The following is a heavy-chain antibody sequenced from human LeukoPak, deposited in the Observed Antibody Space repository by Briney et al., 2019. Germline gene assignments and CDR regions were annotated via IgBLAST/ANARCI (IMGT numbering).Heavy chain of an antibody. J-gene: IGHJ4*02. Sequence: GGSLRLSCAASGFTFSSYGMHWVRQAPGKGLEWVAVISYDGSNKYYADSVKGRFTISGDNSKNTLYLQMNSLRAEDTAVYYCASQHPADYWGQGTLVTVSS. CDR1: GFTFSSYG. CDR2: ISYDGSNK. V-gene: IGHV3-30*03. CDR3: ASQHPADY.